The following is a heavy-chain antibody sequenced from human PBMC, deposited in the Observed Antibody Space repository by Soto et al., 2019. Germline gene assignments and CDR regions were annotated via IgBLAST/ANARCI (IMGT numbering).Heavy chain of an antibody. J-gene: IGHJ6*02. Sequence: EVQLLESGGGLVRPGESLRLSCATSGFNFASYAMSWVRQAPGKGLEWVSAVRGIGDSSYYADSVKGRFTISRDNSKNAGVKQMNSLLAEDKAVYFCVTDYLRGGDTISRRSRETAMDVWGQGTTVIGSS. CDR3: VTDYLRGGDTISRRSRETAMDV. CDR2: VRGIGDSS. CDR1: GFNFASYA. V-gene: IGHV3-23*01. D-gene: IGHD5-12*01.